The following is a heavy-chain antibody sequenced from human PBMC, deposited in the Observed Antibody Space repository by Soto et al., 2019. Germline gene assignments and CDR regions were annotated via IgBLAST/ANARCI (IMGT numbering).Heavy chain of an antibody. D-gene: IGHD2-15*01. CDR3: ARLPGYCSGASCRIDY. Sequence: QLQLQESGPGLVKPSETLSLTCTVSGGSISSSSYYWGWIRQPPGKGLEWIGSIYYSGSTYYNLSPKSRVTIARGTVKHQFSLNLSSVSAADTAVYFCARLPGYCSGASCRIDYWGQGTLVTVSS. V-gene: IGHV4-39*01. J-gene: IGHJ4*02. CDR2: IYYSGST. CDR1: GGSISSSSYY.